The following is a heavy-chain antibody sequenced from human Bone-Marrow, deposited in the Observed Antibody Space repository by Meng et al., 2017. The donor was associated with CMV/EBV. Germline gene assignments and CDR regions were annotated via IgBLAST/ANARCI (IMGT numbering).Heavy chain of an antibody. J-gene: IGHJ5*02. CDR2: IIPILGIA. CDR1: LSSYA. Sequence: LSSYAISWVRQAPEQGLEWMGGIIPILGIATYAQKFQGRVTITADKSTSTAYMELSSLRSEDTAVYYCATHQDYCSSTSCYHNWFDPWGQGTLVTVSS. D-gene: IGHD2-2*01. CDR3: ATHQDYCSSTSCYHNWFDP. V-gene: IGHV1-69*10.